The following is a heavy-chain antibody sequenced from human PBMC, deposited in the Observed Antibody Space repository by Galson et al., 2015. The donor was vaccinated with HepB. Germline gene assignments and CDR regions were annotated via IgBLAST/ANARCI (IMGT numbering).Heavy chain of an antibody. CDR2: ISHDGSNK. Sequence: SLRLSCAASGFTFSSYAMHWVRQAPGKGLEWVAVISHDGSNKYYADSVKGRFTLSRDNSKNTLYLQMNSLRAEDTAVYYCARSTYYYDSSGKGGAFDIWGQGTMVTVSS. D-gene: IGHD3-22*01. J-gene: IGHJ3*02. CDR1: GFTFSSYA. CDR3: ARSTYYYDSSGKGGAFDI. V-gene: IGHV3-30-3*01.